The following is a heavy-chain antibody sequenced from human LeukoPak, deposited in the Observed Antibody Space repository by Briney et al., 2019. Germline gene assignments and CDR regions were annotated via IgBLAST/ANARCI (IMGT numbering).Heavy chain of an antibody. V-gene: IGHV4-30-2*01. CDR3: ARSNMARGVSTSYYFDY. D-gene: IGHD3-10*01. Sequence: SETLSLTCSVSGGFISSGGYYWNWIRQPPGKALEWIGYIYHSGSTYYNPSLKGRVTISVDRSNNQFSLKLSSVTAADTAMYYCARSNMARGVSTSYYFDYWGQGTLVTVSS. CDR2: IYHSGST. CDR1: GGFISSGGYY. J-gene: IGHJ4*02.